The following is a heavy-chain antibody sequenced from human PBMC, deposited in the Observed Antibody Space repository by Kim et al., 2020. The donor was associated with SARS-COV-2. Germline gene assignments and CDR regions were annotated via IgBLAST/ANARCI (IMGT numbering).Heavy chain of an antibody. CDR2: IGSGGSTI. Sequence: GGSLRLSCAASGFTFSTYSMNWVRQAPGKGLEWVSYIGSGGSTIHYAESVKGRFTISRDNAKNSLYLQMNDLRAEDTAVYYCTRDYDSTGRSFDYWGQGTLVTVSS. CDR1: GFTFSTYS. V-gene: IGHV3-48*04. J-gene: IGHJ4*02. D-gene: IGHD3-22*01. CDR3: TRDYDSTGRSFDY.